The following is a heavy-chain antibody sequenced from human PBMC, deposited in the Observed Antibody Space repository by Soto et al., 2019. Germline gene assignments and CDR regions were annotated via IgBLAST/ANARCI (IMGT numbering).Heavy chain of an antibody. D-gene: IGHD3-9*01. CDR3: AKGFDILTGYPFDY. CDR1: GFTFDDYT. CDR2: ISWDGGST. Sequence: EVQLVESGGVVVQPGGSLRLSCAACGFTFDDYTMHWVRQAPGKGLEWVSLISWDGGSTYYADSVKGRFTISRDNSKNSLYLQMNSLRTEDTALYYCAKGFDILTGYPFDYWGQGTLVTVSS. V-gene: IGHV3-43*01. J-gene: IGHJ4*02.